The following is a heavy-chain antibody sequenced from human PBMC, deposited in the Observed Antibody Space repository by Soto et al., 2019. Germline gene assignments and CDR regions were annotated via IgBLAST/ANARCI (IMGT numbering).Heavy chain of an antibody. V-gene: IGHV1-58*01. CDR1: GFTFTSSA. D-gene: IGHD2-15*01. CDR3: AKDPFSGGSSPWELYYHYYMDV. Sequence: ASVKVSCKASGFTFTSSAVQWVRQARGQRLEWIGWIVVGSGNTNYAQKFQERVTITRDMSTSTAYMELSSLRAEDTAVYYCAKDPFSGGSSPWELYYHYYMDVWGKGTTDTVSS. CDR2: IVVGSGNT. J-gene: IGHJ6*03.